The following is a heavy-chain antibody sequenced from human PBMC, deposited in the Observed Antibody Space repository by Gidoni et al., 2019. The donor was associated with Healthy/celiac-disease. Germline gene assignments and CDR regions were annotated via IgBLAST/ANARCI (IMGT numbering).Heavy chain of an antibody. V-gene: IGHV3-30-3*01. CDR1: GLTFSSYA. CDR2: ISYDGSNK. CDR3: ARDHYDSSGYIDY. Sequence: QVQLVESGGGVVQPGRSLRLSCAASGLTFSSYAMHWVRQAPGKGLEWVAVISYDGSNKYYADSVKGRFTISRDNSKNTLYLQMNSLRAEDTAVYYCARDHYDSSGYIDYWGQGTLVTVSS. D-gene: IGHD3-22*01. J-gene: IGHJ4*02.